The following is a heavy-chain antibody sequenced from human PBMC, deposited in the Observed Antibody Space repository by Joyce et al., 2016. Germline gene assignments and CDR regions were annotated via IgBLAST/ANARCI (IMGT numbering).Heavy chain of an antibody. J-gene: IGHJ3*01. CDR3: ARDLVRWRYETDAFDV. CDR1: GFTFSSYG. V-gene: IGHV3-33*01. CDR2: IWYDGSNE. Sequence: QVQLVESGGGVVRPGRSLRLSCVAFGFTFSSYGMHWVRQAPGKGMEWVGVIWYDGSNEYYADSVRGRLTISRDNSKNTLYLRVKSLRAEDTAVYYCARDLVRWRYETDAFDVWGQGTKVTVSA. D-gene: IGHD5-12*01.